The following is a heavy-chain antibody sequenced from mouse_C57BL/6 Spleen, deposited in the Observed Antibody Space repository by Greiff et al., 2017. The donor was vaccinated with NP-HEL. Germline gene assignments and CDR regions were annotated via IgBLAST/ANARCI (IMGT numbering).Heavy chain of an antibody. D-gene: IGHD2-3*01. J-gene: IGHJ1*03. Sequence: VQLQQSGAELVKPGASVKLSCKASGYTFTSYWMQWVKQRPGQGLEWIGEIDPSDSDTNYNQKFKGKATLTVDTSSSTAYLQRSSLTSEDSAVYYCARRDGYYVYFDVWGTGTTVTVSS. CDR2: IDPSDSDT. CDR1: GYTFTSYW. CDR3: ARRDGYYVYFDV. V-gene: IGHV1-50*01.